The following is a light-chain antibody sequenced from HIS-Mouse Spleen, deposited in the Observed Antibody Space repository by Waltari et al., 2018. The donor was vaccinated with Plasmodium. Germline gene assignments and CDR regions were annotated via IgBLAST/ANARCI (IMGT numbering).Light chain of an antibody. CDR2: DAS. CDR1: QSVRSY. V-gene: IGKV3-11*01. J-gene: IGKJ4*01. CDR3: QQRSNWPRVLT. Sequence: EIVLTQSPATLSLSPGERATLSCRASQSVRSYLAWYQQKPGQAPRLLSYDASNRATGIPARFSGSGSGTDFTLTISSLEPEDFAVYYCQQRSNWPRVLTFGGGTKVEIK.